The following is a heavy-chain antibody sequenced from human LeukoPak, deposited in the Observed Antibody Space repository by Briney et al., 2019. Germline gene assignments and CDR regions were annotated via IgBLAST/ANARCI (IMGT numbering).Heavy chain of an antibody. CDR2: INHSGST. Sequence: SETLSLTCAVYGGSFSGYYWSWIRQPPGKGLEWIGEINHSGSTNYNPSLKSRVTISVDKSKNQFSLKLSSVTAADTAVYYCARAYCGGDCYSEFDYWGQGTLVTVSS. V-gene: IGHV4-34*01. J-gene: IGHJ4*02. CDR3: ARAYCGGDCYSEFDY. D-gene: IGHD2-21*02. CDR1: GGSFSGYY.